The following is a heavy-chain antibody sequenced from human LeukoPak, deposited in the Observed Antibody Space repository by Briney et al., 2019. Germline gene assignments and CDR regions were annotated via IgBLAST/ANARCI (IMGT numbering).Heavy chain of an antibody. Sequence: GASVTVSCKASGYTFTSSYIHWVRQAPGQGLEWMGIINPSGGSTSYAQKFQGRVTMTRDTSTSTVDMELSSLRSEDTAVYYCARDLTYYDSSGYYHYWGQGTLVTVSS. CDR2: INPSGGST. CDR1: GYTFTSSY. CDR3: ARDLTYYDSSGYYHY. V-gene: IGHV1-46*01. J-gene: IGHJ4*02. D-gene: IGHD3-22*01.